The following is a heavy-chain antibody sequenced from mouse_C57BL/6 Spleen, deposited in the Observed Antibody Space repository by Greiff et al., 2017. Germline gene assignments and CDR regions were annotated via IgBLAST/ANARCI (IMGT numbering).Heavy chain of an antibody. CDR2: IWSGGST. V-gene: IGHV2-2*01. CDR3: ARNYYGPLDY. CDR1: GFSLTSYG. D-gene: IGHD1-1*01. Sequence: VQLQQSGPGLVQPSQSLSISCTVSGFSLTSYGVHWVRQSPGKGLEWLGVIWSGGSTDYNADFISRLSISKDNSKSQIFFKMNSLQAEDTAIYYCARNYYGPLDYWGQGTTLTVSS. J-gene: IGHJ2*01.